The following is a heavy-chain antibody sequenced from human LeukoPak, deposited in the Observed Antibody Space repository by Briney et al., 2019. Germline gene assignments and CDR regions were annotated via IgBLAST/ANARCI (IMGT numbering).Heavy chain of an antibody. CDR3: AGGGEAARSLAY. CDR1: GVTSNY. D-gene: IGHD6-6*01. Sequence: PGGSLRLSCAASGVTSNYMTWVRQAPGQGLEGVSVIYNGGTTYYADSVKGRFTISRDNSKSTLFVYLQMNSLRSDDTALYYCAGGGEAARSLAYWGQGALVTVSS. J-gene: IGHJ4*02. V-gene: IGHV3-66*02. CDR2: IYNGGTT.